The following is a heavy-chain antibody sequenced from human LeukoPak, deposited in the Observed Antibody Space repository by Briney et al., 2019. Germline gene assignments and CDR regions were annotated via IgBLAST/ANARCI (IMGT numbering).Heavy chain of an antibody. V-gene: IGHV3-66*04. CDR3: ARQRSPYGLDV. CDR2: IHSGGSK. J-gene: IGHJ6*02. Sequence: GGSLRLSCAASAFTVSSNFMSWVRQAPGKGLEWVSVIHSGGSKYYADSVKGRFTTSRDNYKNTLYLQMNSLRAEDTAMYYCARQRSPYGLDVWGQGTTVTVS. CDR1: AFTVSSNF.